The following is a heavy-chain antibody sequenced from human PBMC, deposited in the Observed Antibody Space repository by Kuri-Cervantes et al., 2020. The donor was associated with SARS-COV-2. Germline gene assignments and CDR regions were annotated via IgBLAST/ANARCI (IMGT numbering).Heavy chain of an antibody. Sequence: KVSCKASVYRFTSYWIGWVHQMPGKGLEWMGIIYPGDSDTRYSPSFQGQVTILADKSIKTTYLQWSGLKASDTAMYYWARNDPFDYWGQGTLVTVSS. J-gene: IGHJ4*02. CDR3: ARNDPFDY. V-gene: IGHV5-51*07. CDR2: IYPGDSDT. CDR1: VYRFTSYW. D-gene: IGHD3-16*01.